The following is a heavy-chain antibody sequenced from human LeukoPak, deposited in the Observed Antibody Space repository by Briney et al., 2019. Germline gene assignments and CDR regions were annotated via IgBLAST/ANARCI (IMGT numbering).Heavy chain of an antibody. J-gene: IGHJ4*02. CDR1: GYSISSGYS. CDR2: IYHSGTT. Sequence: SETLSLTCAVSGYSISSGYSWGWIRQPPGKVLEWIANIYHSGTTYYNPSLKSRVTLSVDTSKSQFSLKLSSVTAADPDVYYCARDRQRDCSSTSCRTNDYWGQGTLVTVSS. D-gene: IGHD2-2*01. V-gene: IGHV4-38-2*02. CDR3: ARDRQRDCSSTSCRTNDY.